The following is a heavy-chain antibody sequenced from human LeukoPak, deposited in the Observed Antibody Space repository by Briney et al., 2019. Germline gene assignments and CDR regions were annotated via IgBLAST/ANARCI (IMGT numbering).Heavy chain of an antibody. Sequence: TGGSLRLSCAASGFTFSDSGMDWVRQASGKWLEWVSRIRSKANNYATTYAASVKGRFTISRDDSKNTAFLQMNSLKSEDTAVYYCTSLYDSSRPWGQGTLVTVSS. CDR1: GFTFSDSG. CDR2: IRSKANNYAT. J-gene: IGHJ5*02. D-gene: IGHD3-22*01. V-gene: IGHV3-73*01. CDR3: TSLYDSSRP.